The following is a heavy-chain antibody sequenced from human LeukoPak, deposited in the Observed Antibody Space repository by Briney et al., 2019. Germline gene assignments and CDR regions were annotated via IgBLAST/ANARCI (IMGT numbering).Heavy chain of an antibody. CDR3: TRHDTGNTDC. J-gene: IGHJ4*02. CDR1: GFTFSGSA. Sequence: GGSLRLSCAASGFTFSGSAMHCVRQASGKGLEWVGRIRSKANSYATAYAASVQGRFTISRDDSKNTAYLQMNSLKTEDTAVYYCTRHDTGNTDCWGQGTLVTVSS. CDR2: IRSKANSYAT. D-gene: IGHD1-26*01. V-gene: IGHV3-73*01.